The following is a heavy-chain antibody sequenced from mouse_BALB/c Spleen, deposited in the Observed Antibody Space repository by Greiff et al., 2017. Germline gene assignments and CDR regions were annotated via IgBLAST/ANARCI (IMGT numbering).Heavy chain of an antibody. Sequence: EVKLVESGGGLVKPGGSLKLSCAASGFAFSSYDMSWVRQTPEKRLEWVAYISSGGGSTYYPDTVKGRFTISRDNAKNTLYLQMSSLKSEDTAMYYCARREGYFDVWGAGTTVTVSS. V-gene: IGHV5-12-1*01. CDR1: GFAFSSYD. CDR3: ARREGYFDV. J-gene: IGHJ1*01. CDR2: ISSGGGST.